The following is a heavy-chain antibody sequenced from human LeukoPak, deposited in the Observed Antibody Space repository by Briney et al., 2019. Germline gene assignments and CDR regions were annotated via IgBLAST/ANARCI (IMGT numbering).Heavy chain of an antibody. CDR3: AREVEMATIGDAFDI. Sequence: GGSLRLSCAASGFTFSSYAMHWVRQAPGKGLEWVAVISYDGSNKYYADSVKGRFTISRDNSKNTLYLQMNSLRAEDTAVYYCAREVEMATIGDAFDIWGQGTMVTVSS. D-gene: IGHD5-24*01. CDR1: GFTFSSYA. V-gene: IGHV3-30*04. CDR2: ISYDGSNK. J-gene: IGHJ3*02.